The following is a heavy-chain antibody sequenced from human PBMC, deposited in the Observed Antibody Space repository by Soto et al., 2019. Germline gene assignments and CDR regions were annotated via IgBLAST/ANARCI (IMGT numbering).Heavy chain of an antibody. D-gene: IGHD4-17*01. Sequence: EVQQLESGGGLVQPGGSLRLSCAASGFTFSTYAMIWVRQAPGKGLEWVSVITGGGGRTYYADSVKGRFTISRDNSKNTLYLQMNSLRAEDTAVYYCAKDRYGDYGGVDYWGQGTLVTVSS. CDR1: GFTFSTYA. CDR2: ITGGGGRT. J-gene: IGHJ4*02. CDR3: AKDRYGDYGGVDY. V-gene: IGHV3-23*01.